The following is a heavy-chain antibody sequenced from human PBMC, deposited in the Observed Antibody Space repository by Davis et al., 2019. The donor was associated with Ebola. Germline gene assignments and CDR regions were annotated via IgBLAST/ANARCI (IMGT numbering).Heavy chain of an antibody. D-gene: IGHD3-3*01. V-gene: IGHV3-74*01. CDR1: GFTFSSYG. J-gene: IGHJ6*02. CDR3: AKEGTIFGVVGGMDV. CDR2: INSDGSST. Sequence: GESLKISCAASGFTFSSYGMHWVRQAPGKGLVWVSRINSDGSSTSYADSVKGRFTISRDNAKNSLYLQMNSLRAEDTALYYCAKEGTIFGVVGGMDVWGQGTTVTVSS.